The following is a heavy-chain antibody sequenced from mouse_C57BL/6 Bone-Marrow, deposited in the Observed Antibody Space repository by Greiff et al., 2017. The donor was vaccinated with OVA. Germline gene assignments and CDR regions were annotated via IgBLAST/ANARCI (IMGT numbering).Heavy chain of an antibody. J-gene: IGHJ2*01. CDR3: ASNWGGGVGLDY. CDR2: ISYDGSN. CDR1: GYSITSGYY. D-gene: IGHD4-1*01. Sequence: EVKVEESGPGLVKPSQSLSLTCSVTGYSITSGYYWNWIRQFPGNKLEWMGYISYDGSNNYNPSLKNRISITRDTSKNQFFLKLNSVTTEDTATYYCASNWGGGVGLDYWGQGTTLTVSS. V-gene: IGHV3-6*01.